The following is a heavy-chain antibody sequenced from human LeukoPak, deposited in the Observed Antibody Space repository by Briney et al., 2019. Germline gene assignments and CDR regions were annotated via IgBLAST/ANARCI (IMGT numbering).Heavy chain of an antibody. CDR2: IYHSGST. CDR1: GGSISSYY. V-gene: IGHV4-59*12. D-gene: IGHD3-16*01. Sequence: PSETLSLTCTVSGGSISSYYWSWIRQPPGKGLEWIGYIYHSGSTYYNPSLKSRVTISVDRSKNQFSLKLSSVTAADTAVYYCARALSGEVDYWGQGTLVTVSS. J-gene: IGHJ4*02. CDR3: ARALSGEVDY.